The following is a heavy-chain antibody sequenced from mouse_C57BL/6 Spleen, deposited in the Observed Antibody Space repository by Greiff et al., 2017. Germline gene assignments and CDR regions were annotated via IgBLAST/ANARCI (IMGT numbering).Heavy chain of an antibody. Sequence: QVQLQQPGTELVKPGASVKLSCKASGYTFTSYWMHWVKQRPGQGLEWIGNINPSNGGTNYNEKFKSKATLTVDKSSSTAYMQFSSLTSEDSAVYYCARGFTTVVAYYYAMDYWGQGTSVTVSS. J-gene: IGHJ4*01. V-gene: IGHV1-53*01. CDR2: INPSNGGT. CDR3: ARGFTTVVAYYYAMDY. D-gene: IGHD1-1*01. CDR1: GYTFTSYW.